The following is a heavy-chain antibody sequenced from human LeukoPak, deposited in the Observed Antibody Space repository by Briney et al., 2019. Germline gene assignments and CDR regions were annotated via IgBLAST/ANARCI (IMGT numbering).Heavy chain of an antibody. Sequence: ASVKVSCKASGGTFSSYAINWVRQAPGQGLEWMGGIIPIFGTANYAQKFQGRVTITADESTSTAYMELSSLRSEDTAVYYCAREGIVVVPAATDAFDIWGQGTLVTVSS. CDR2: IIPIFGTA. D-gene: IGHD2-2*01. CDR1: GGTFSSYA. J-gene: IGHJ3*02. CDR3: AREGIVVVPAATDAFDI. V-gene: IGHV1-69*13.